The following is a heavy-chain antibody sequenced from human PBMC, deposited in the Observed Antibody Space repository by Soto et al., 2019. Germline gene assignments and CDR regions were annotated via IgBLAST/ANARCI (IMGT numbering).Heavy chain of an antibody. D-gene: IGHD4-4*01. CDR2: IYHSGTT. J-gene: IGHJ4*02. V-gene: IGHV4-38-2*01. Sequence: PSETLSLTCDVSGGSIINNYWWAWIRQSPGKGLVWIGSIYHSGTTYYNPSLESRATISVDTSENQFSLKLSSVTAADTAVYYCARGSYSIGYWGQGTLVTVSS. CDR3: ARGSYSIGY. CDR1: GGSIINNYW.